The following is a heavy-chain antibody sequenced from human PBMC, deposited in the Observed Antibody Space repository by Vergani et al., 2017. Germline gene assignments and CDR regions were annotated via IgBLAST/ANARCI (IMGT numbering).Heavy chain of an antibody. Sequence: QVQLVQSGAEVKKPGSSVKVSCKASGGTFSSYTISWVRQAPGQGLEWMGRIIPILGIANYAQKFQGRVTITADESTRTAYMELSSLRSEDTAVYYCARGLGDCSGGSCYSSRYYYYMDVWGKGTTVTVSS. D-gene: IGHD2-15*01. CDR3: ARGLGDCSGGSCYSSRYYYYMDV. J-gene: IGHJ6*03. V-gene: IGHV1-69*02. CDR1: GGTFSSYT. CDR2: IIPILGIA.